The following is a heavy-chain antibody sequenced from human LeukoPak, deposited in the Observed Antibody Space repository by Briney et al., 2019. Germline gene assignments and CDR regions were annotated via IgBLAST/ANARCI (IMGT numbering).Heavy chain of an antibody. D-gene: IGHD6-13*01. CDR1: GFTFSDHY. CDR3: ARGYSSSWYNWLDP. J-gene: IGHJ5*02. V-gene: IGHV3-11*04. Sequence: GGSLRLSCAASGFTFSDHYMTWIRQAPGKGLELVSYILNSGSTIYYADSVKGRFTISRDNAENTLYLQMNSLRAEDAAVYYCARGYSSSWYNWLDPWGQGTLVTVSS. CDR2: ILNSGSTI.